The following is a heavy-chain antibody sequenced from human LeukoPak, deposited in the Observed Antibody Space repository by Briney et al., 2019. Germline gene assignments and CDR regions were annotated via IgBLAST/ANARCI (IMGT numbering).Heavy chain of an antibody. V-gene: IGHV4-59*01. D-gene: IGHD5-12*01. CDR2: IYYSGGT. CDR1: GGSISSYY. J-gene: IGHJ4*02. CDR3: ARARIVATTPFDY. Sequence: SETPSLTCTVSGGSISSYYWSWIRQPPGKGLEWIGYIYYSGGTNYNPSLKSRVTISVDTSKNQFSLKLSSVTAADTAVYYCARARIVATTPFDYWGQGTLVTVSS.